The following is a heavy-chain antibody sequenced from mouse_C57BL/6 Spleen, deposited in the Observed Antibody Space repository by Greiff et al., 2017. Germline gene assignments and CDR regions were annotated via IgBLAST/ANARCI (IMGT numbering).Heavy chain of an antibody. CDR1: GFTFPDYY. Sequence: DVMLVESGGGLVQPGGSLSLSCAASGFTFPDYYMSWVRQPPGKALEWLGFIRNKANGYTTEYSASVKGRFTISSDNSQSILYLQMHALSAEDSASYYCARYSPDSYYFDYWGQGTTLTVSS. J-gene: IGHJ2*01. CDR2: IRNKANGYTT. V-gene: IGHV7-3*01. CDR3: ARYSPDSYYFDY.